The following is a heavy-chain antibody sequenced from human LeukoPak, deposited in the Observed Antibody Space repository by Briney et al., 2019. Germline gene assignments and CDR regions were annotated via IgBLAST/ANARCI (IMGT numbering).Heavy chain of an antibody. J-gene: IGHJ3*02. CDR1: GFTFGDHA. D-gene: IGHD2-2*01. CDR2: IRSKAYGGTT. V-gene: IGHV3-49*04. CDR3: TRDPTDIVVVPATIGDAFDI. Sequence: GGSLRLSCTASGFTFGDHAMTWVRQAPGKGLEWVGFIRSKAYGGTTDYAASVKGRFTISRDDSKSIAYLQVNSLKTEDTAVYYCTRDPTDIVVVPATIGDAFDIWGQGTMVTVSS.